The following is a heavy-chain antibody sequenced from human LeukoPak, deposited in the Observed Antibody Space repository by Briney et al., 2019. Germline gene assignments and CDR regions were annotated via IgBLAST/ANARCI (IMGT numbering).Heavy chain of an antibody. CDR3: ARGRWLQRYFDY. CDR2: IYYSGST. CDR1: GGSISSYY. J-gene: IGHJ4*02. D-gene: IGHD5-24*01. Sequence: SETLSLTCTVSGGSISSYYWSWIRQPPGKGLEWIGSIYYSGSTYYNPSLKSRVTISVDTSKNQFSLKLSSVTAADTAVYYCARGRWLQRYFDYWGQGTLVTVSS. V-gene: IGHV4-39*07.